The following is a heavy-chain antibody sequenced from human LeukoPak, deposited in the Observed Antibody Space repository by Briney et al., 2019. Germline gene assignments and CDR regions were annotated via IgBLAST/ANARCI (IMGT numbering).Heavy chain of an antibody. CDR2: IDTDGTGK. Sequence: AGGSLRLSCAASGFTFSRSWMHWVRQAPGKGLEWVANIDTDGTGKYYVDSVKGRFTVSRDNTKNSLYLEMASLKAEDTAVYYCTRISLGQGLDSWGQGILVTVSS. V-gene: IGHV3-7*01. CDR1: GFTFSRSW. J-gene: IGHJ4*02. CDR3: TRISLGQGLDS.